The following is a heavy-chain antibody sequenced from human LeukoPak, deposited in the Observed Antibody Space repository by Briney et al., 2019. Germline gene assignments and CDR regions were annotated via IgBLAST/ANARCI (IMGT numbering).Heavy chain of an antibody. V-gene: IGHV4-4*07. Sequence: SETLSLTCTVSGDSISSFYWSWIRQPAGKGLEWIGRIYTNGDTNYNSSLKSRVTISVDTSKNQFSLRLSSVTAADTAVYYCARDKMGGGAEFWGQGTLVTVSS. D-gene: IGHD2-21*01. CDR3: ARDKMGGGAEF. CDR2: IYTNGDT. J-gene: IGHJ4*02. CDR1: GDSISSFY.